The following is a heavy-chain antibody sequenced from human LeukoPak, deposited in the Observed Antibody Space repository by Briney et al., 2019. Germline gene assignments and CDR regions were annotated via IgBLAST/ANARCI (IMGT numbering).Heavy chain of an antibody. CDR1: GYSISSGYY. CDR3: ARMRTWAGGYYYYYMDV. Sequence: SETLSLTCSVSGYSISSGYYWGWIRQTPGKGLEWIGRVFHDGDTHYNPSLKSRVTIAVDTSKNEVYLKLSSVTAADTAVYYCARMRTWAGGYYYYYMDVWGKGTTVTVSS. J-gene: IGHJ6*03. CDR2: VFHDGDT. D-gene: IGHD3-10*01. V-gene: IGHV4-38-2*02.